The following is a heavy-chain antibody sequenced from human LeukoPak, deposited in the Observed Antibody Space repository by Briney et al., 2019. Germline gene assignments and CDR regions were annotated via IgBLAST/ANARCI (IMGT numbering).Heavy chain of an antibody. CDR2: ISGSGGTT. V-gene: IGHV3-23*01. D-gene: IGHD1-14*01. Sequence: GGSQRLSCAASGFTFNSYSMNWVRQAPGKGLEWVSVISGSGGTTYYADSVKGRFTISRDSSKNTLYLQMNSLRAEDTAVYYCAKVSGGGLYYDGMDVWGQGTTVTVSS. CDR1: GFTFNSYS. CDR3: AKVSGGGLYYDGMDV. J-gene: IGHJ6*02.